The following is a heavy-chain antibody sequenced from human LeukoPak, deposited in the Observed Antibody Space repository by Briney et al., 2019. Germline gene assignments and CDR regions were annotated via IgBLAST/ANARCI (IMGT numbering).Heavy chain of an antibody. Sequence: GGLRLSCAASGFTFSSYSMNWVRQAPGKGLEWVSSISSSSSYIYYADSVKGRFTISRDNAKNSLYLQMNSLRAEDTAMYYCARDGESTRAYYYYYMDVWGKGTTVTVSS. D-gene: IGHD4-17*01. J-gene: IGHJ6*03. CDR2: ISSSSSYI. CDR3: ARDGESTRAYYYYYMDV. CDR1: GFTFSSYS. V-gene: IGHV3-21*01.